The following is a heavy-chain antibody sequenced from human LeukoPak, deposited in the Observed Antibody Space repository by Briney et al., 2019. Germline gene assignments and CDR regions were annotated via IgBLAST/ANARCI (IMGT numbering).Heavy chain of an antibody. CDR3: ARVEYYDILTGYDYYYGMDV. Sequence: GASVKVSCKASGYTFTSYDINWVRQAPGQGLEWMGWISAYNGNTNYAQKLQGRVTMTTDTSTSTAYMELRSLRSDDTAVYYCARVEYYDILTGYDYYYGMDVWGQGTTVTVSS. CDR2: ISAYNGNT. CDR1: GYTFTSYD. J-gene: IGHJ6*02. D-gene: IGHD3-9*01. V-gene: IGHV1-18*01.